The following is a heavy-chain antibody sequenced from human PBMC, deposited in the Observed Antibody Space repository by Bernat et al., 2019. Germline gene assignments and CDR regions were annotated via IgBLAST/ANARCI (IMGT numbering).Heavy chain of an antibody. CDR2: ISSSSSYT. CDR1: GFTSSDYY. J-gene: IGHJ6*03. CDR3: ARGTSTSAPYMDV. V-gene: IGHV3-11*05. Sequence: QVQLVESGGGLVKPGGSLRLSCAASGFTSSDYYRSWIRQAPGKGLDWVSYISSSSSYTNYADSVKGRFTISRDNAKNSLYLQMNSLRAEDTAVDYCARGTSTSAPYMDVWGKGTTVTVSS.